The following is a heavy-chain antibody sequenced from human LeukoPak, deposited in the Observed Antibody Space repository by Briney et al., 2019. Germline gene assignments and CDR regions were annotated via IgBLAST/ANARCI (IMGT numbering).Heavy chain of an antibody. V-gene: IGHV5-51*01. D-gene: IGHD3-10*01. CDR2: IYPGDSDT. J-gene: IGHJ4*02. CDR1: GYSFTNYW. CDR3: AQNYYGSGSYFRY. Sequence: GESLKISCKGSGYSFTNYWIGWVRQMPGKGLEWMGIIYPGDSDTRYSPSFQGQVTISADKSISTAYLQWSSLKASDTAMYYCAQNYYGSGSYFRYWGQGTLVTVSS.